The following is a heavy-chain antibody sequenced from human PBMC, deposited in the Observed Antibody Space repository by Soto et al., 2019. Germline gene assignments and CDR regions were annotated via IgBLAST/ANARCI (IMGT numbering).Heavy chain of an antibody. J-gene: IGHJ4*02. Sequence: ASETLSLTCTVSGVSITSYKWSWIRQSPGKGLEWIAYMYSSGSSSYNPSLKSRVTMSVDTSRNKYSLQLNSATAADTAVYYCAREWSAFDYWRQGILVTVSS. CDR1: GVSITSYK. D-gene: IGHD2-15*01. V-gene: IGHV4-59*01. CDR2: MYSSGSS. CDR3: AREWSAFDY.